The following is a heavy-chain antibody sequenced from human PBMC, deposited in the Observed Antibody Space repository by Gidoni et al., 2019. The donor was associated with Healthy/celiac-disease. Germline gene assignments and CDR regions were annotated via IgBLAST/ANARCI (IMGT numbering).Heavy chain of an antibody. J-gene: IGHJ6*03. CDR3: TTHGGCSGGSCYYYYYMDV. CDR1: GFTFSGSA. D-gene: IGHD2-15*01. V-gene: IGHV3-73*01. Sequence: EVQLVESGGGLVQPGGSLKLSCAASGFTFSGSAMHWVRQASGKGLEWVGRIRSKANSYATAYAASVKGRFTISRDDSKNTAYLQMNSLKTEDTAVYYCTTHGGCSGGSCYYYYYMDVWGKGTTVTVSS. CDR2: IRSKANSYAT.